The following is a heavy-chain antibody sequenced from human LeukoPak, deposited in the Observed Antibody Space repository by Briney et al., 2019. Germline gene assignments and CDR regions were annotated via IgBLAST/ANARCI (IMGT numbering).Heavy chain of an antibody. CDR2: IYPGDSDT. Sequence: GEPLKISCKGSGYSFNSYWIGWVRQMPGKGLEWMGIIYPGDSDTRYSPSFQGQVTISADKSISTAYLQWSSLKASDTAMYYCARPGEEGTAMGLRAFDIWGQGTMVTVSS. CDR3: ARPGEEGTAMGLRAFDI. V-gene: IGHV5-51*01. CDR1: GYSFNSYW. J-gene: IGHJ3*02. D-gene: IGHD5-18*01.